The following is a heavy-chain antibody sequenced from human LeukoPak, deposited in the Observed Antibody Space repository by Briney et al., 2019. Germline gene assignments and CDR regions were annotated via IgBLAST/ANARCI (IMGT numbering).Heavy chain of an antibody. CDR3: ARMGSYGDYAWVY. CDR1: GYTFTSYA. CDR2: INAGNGNT. Sequence: ASVKVSCKASGYTFTSYAMHWVRQAPGQRLEWMGWINAGNGNTKYSRKFQGRVTITRDTSASTAYMELSSLRSEDTAVYYCARMGSYGDYAWVYWGQGTLVTVSS. J-gene: IGHJ4*02. D-gene: IGHD4-17*01. V-gene: IGHV1-3*01.